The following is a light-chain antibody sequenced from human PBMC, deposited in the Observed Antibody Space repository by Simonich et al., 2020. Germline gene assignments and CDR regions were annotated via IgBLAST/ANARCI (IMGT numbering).Light chain of an antibody. Sequence: DIVMTQSPDSLAVSLGERATINCKSSQSVLYSSNNKNYLAWYQQKPGQPPKLLIYWASTRESGVPDRFSGSGSGTDFTLTISSLQPEDFATYYCQQSYSTPWTFRQGTKVEIK. V-gene: IGKV4-1*01. CDR3: QQSYSTPWT. J-gene: IGKJ1*01. CDR1: QSVLYSSNNKNY. CDR2: WAS.